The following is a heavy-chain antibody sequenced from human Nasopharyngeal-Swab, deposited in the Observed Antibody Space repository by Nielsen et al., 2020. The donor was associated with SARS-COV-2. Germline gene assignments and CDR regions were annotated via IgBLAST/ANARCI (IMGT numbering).Heavy chain of an antibody. CDR2: IYYSGST. V-gene: IGHV4-59*01. Sequence: GQAPGKGPEWIGYIYYSGSTNYSPSLKSRVTISVDTSKNQFSLKLSSVTAADTAVYYCAGAVAGTGWDYWGQGTLVTVSS. J-gene: IGHJ4*02. CDR3: AGAVAGTGWDY. D-gene: IGHD6-19*01.